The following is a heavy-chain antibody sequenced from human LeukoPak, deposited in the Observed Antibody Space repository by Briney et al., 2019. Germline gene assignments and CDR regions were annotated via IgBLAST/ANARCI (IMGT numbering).Heavy chain of an antibody. CDR1: GLTFSGYA. J-gene: IGHJ6*02. Sequence: PGGSLRLSCSASGLTFSGYAMHWVRQAPGKGLEYVSAISDSGGSTYYADSVKGRFTISRDNSKNTLYLQMSSLGAEDTAVYFCVRGYSFGPYGMDVWGQGTTVTVSS. CDR2: ISDSGGST. D-gene: IGHD2-15*01. V-gene: IGHV3-64D*09. CDR3: VRGYSFGPYGMDV.